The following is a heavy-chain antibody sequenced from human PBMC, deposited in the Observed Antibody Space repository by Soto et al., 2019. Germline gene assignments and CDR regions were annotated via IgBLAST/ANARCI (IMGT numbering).Heavy chain of an antibody. CDR3: ARGTGNTGNFDY. D-gene: IGHD2-8*02. Sequence: PSETLSLTCTVSGGSISSSSYYWTWIRQPPGKGLEWIGNIYYSGSTSYNTSLKSRVTISVDTSKNQFSLKMSSLIAADTAVYYCARGTGNTGNFDYWGQGILVTVSS. V-gene: IGHV4-61*01. CDR1: GGSISSSSYY. J-gene: IGHJ4*02. CDR2: IYYSGST.